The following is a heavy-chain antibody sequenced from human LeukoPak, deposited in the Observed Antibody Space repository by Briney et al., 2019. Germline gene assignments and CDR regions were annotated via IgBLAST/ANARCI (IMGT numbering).Heavy chain of an antibody. J-gene: IGHJ5*02. CDR2: VVGGGTT. CDR3: AKDLHYNDGRWEFDP. D-gene: IGHD5-24*01. Sequence: GGSLRLSCAASGFTFSTFARTWVRQAPGKGLEWGSGVVGGGTTYYADSVKGRFTLSKDTSKNTVHLQLNSLRVEDTAIYYCAKDLHYNDGRWEFDPWGQGTLVTVSS. CDR1: GFTFSTFA. V-gene: IGHV3-23*01.